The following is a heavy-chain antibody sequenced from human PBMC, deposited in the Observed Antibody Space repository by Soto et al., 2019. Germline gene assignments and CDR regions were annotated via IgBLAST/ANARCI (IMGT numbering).Heavy chain of an antibody. J-gene: IGHJ4*01. CDR1: GGSISSSSYY. Sequence: SETMSLTGAVSGGSISSSSYYWGWFRQPPGKGLEWIGSIYYSGSTYHNPSLKSRVTISVDTSNNQFALTLTSVTAADTAVYYCARNRLRISDALGAPVFYYSAQGASVPVSA. V-gene: IGHV4-39*01. CDR2: IYYSGST. CDR3: ARNRLRISDALGAPVFYY. D-gene: IGHD3-16*01.